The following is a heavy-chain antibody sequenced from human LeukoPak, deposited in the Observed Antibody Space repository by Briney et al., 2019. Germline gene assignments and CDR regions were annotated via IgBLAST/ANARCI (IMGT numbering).Heavy chain of an antibody. V-gene: IGHV6-1*01. CDR1: GDSVSSNSAA. D-gene: IGHD3-3*01. J-gene: IGHJ3*02. Sequence: SQTLSLTCAISGDSVSSNSAAWNWIRQSPSRGLEWLGRTYYRSKWYNDYAVSVKSRITINPDTSKNQFSLQLNSVTPEDTAVYYCARGPRENPYDFWSPDAFDIWGQGTMVTVSS. CDR3: ARGPRENPYDFWSPDAFDI. CDR2: TYYRSKWYN.